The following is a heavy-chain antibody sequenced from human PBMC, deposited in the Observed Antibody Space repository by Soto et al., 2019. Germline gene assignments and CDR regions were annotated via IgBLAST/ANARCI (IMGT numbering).Heavy chain of an antibody. D-gene: IGHD6-19*01. CDR2: ISRDGSST. Sequence: GGSMRLSCAGSGLTFSNYWIHWVRQAPGKGLAWVSRISRDGSSTTYADSVKGRFTISRDFAKNTVYLQMNSLGAEDTAVYYCAKVLRIIAVAGTSPRTPFDYWGQGTLVTVSS. CDR3: AKVLRIIAVAGTSPRTPFDY. V-gene: IGHV3-74*01. J-gene: IGHJ4*02. CDR1: GLTFSNYW.